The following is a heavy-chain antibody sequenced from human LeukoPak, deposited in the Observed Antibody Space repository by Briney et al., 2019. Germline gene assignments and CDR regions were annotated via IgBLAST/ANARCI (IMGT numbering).Heavy chain of an antibody. D-gene: IGHD5-18*01. J-gene: IGHJ4*02. V-gene: IGHV6-1*01. CDR3: VRGGYSYGFDYFDN. CDR1: GDSVFSNTAA. Sequence: SQTLSLTCAISGDSVFSNTAAWSWIRQSPSRGLEWLGRTYYRSKWYNDYAVSVKSRITINPDTSKNQFSLQLKFVTPEDTAVYYCVRGGYSYGFDYFDNWAREPWSPSPQ. CDR2: TYYRSKWYN.